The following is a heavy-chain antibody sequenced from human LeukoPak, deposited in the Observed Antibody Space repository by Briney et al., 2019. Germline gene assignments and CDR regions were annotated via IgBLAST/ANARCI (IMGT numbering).Heavy chain of an antibody. J-gene: IGHJ4*02. D-gene: IGHD2-2*03. CDR1: GFTFTTYG. V-gene: IGHV3-23*01. Sequence: GGSLRLSCSASGFTFTTYGMNWVRQAPGKGLEWVSGIGGSGTRTYYADSVKGRFTISRDDSKNTLYLQMNSLRDEDTAVYYCAKDSHWILFDDWGQGTLVTVSS. CDR2: IGGSGTRT. CDR3: AKDSHWILFDD.